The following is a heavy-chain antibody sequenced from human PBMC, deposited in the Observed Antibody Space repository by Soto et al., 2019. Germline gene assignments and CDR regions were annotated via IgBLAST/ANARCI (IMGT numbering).Heavy chain of an antibody. Sequence: KTAGYTSTRYHISRGRQATEQGLEWMGWMNPNSGNTGYAQKFQGRVTMTRNTSISTAYMELSSLRSEDTAVYYCARMDFWSGYLYYFDYWGQGTLVTVSS. CDR1: GYTSTRYH. V-gene: IGHV1-8*01. CDR3: ARMDFWSGYLYYFDY. D-gene: IGHD3-3*01. J-gene: IGHJ4*02. CDR2: MNPNSGNT.